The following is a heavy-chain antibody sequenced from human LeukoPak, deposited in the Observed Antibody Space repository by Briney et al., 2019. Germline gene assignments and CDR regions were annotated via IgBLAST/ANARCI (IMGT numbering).Heavy chain of an antibody. CDR1: GFTFSSYS. D-gene: IGHD2-2*01. J-gene: IGHJ6*02. CDR2: ISSSSSYI. V-gene: IGHV3-21*01. CDR3: ARDFRNPIVPAAPGYGMDV. Sequence: GGSLRLSCAASGFTFSSYSMNWVRQAPGKGLEWVSSISSSSSYIYYADSVKGRFTISRDNAKNSLYLQMNSLRAEDTAVYYCARDFRNPIVPAAPGYGMDVWGQGTTVTVSS.